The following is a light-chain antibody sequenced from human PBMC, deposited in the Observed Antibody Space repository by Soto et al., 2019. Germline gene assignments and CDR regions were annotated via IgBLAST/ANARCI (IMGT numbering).Light chain of an antibody. CDR2: DAA. J-gene: IGKJ1*01. CDR3: QRYKYHTT. V-gene: IGKV1-39*01. CDR1: QNINTY. Sequence: DIQMTQSPYSLSAAVGDRVTIASRASQNINTYLNWYQQKPGKAPKLLIFDAASLQNRVPSRFSGSGSGTEFILTISSLHPDDFATYYCQRYKYHTTFGLGIKVEIK.